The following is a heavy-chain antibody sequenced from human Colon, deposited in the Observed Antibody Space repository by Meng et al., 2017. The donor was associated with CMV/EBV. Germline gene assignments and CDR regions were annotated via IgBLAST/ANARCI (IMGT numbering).Heavy chain of an antibody. Sequence: GESLKISCAASGFTFSSYEMNWVRQAPGKGLEWVSYISSSGSTIYYADSVKGRFTISRDNAKNSLYLQMNSLRAEDTAVYYCARDWTRGYCTNGVCYTIYYYGMDVWGQGTTVTVSS. CDR1: GFTFSSYE. D-gene: IGHD2-8*01. CDR3: ARDWTRGYCTNGVCYTIYYYGMDV. CDR2: ISSSGSTI. V-gene: IGHV3-48*03. J-gene: IGHJ6*02.